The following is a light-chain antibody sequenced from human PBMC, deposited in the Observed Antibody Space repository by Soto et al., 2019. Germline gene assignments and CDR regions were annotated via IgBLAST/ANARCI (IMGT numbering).Light chain of an antibody. V-gene: IGKV3-15*01. CDR1: QSVSSN. J-gene: IGKJ4*01. CDR2: VAS. Sequence: EIVMTQSPAPLSVSPGERATLSCRARQSVSSNLAWYQQNPGQTPRLLIYVASTRATGVPARFTGSGSGTEFTLTITSLQPEDFAIYYCQQYNNWPLTFGGGTKVEIK. CDR3: QQYNNWPLT.